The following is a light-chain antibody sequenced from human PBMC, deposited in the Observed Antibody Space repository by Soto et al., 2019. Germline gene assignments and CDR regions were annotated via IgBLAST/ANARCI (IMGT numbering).Light chain of an antibody. CDR1: QSVSSY. J-gene: IGKJ5*01. CDR2: DAS. V-gene: IGKV3-11*01. CDR3: QQRSNWPPSIT. Sequence: EIVLTQSTATLPLSTGVRATLSCRASQSVSSYLAWYQQKPGQAPRLLIYDASNRATGIPARFSGSGSGTDFTLTISSLEPEDFAVYYCQQRSNWPPSITFGQGTRLEIK.